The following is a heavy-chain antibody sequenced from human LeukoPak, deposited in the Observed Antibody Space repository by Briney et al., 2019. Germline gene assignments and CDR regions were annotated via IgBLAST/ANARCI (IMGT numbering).Heavy chain of an antibody. V-gene: IGHV1-3*01. J-gene: IGHJ4*02. D-gene: IGHD4-11*01. Sequence: ASVKVSCKASGYTFTHYAVQWVRQAPGQRLEWMGWTNVGNDYTESSQKFQGRLTITSDTTATTVYMELSSLRSEDTAVYYCARDDFSTYPGLNYFDYWGQGSLVTVSS. CDR3: ARDDFSTYPGLNYFDY. CDR2: TNVGNDYT. CDR1: GYTFTHYA.